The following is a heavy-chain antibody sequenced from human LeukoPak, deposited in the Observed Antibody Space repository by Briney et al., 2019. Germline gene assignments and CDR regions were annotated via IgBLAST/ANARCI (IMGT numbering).Heavy chain of an antibody. CDR2: IYSSGST. D-gene: IGHD3-22*01. CDR3: ARRLYYDSSGHSDAFDI. CDR1: GGSISSYY. V-gene: IGHV4-59*08. Sequence: SETLSLTCTVSGGSISSYYWSWIRQPPGKGLEWIGYIYSSGSTSYNPSLKSRVTISVDTSKNQFSLKLTSVTAADTAVYYCARRLYYDSSGHSDAFDIWGQGTLVTVYS. J-gene: IGHJ3*02.